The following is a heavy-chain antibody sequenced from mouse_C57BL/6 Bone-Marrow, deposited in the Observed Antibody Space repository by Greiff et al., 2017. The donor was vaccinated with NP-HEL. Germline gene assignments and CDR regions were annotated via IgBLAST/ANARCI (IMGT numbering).Heavy chain of an antibody. CDR2: ISNLAYSI. J-gene: IGHJ3*01. CDR1: GFTFSDYG. Sequence: DVMLVESGGGLVQPGGSLKLSCAASGFTFSDYGMAWVRQAPRKGPAWVAFISNLAYSIYYADTVTGRFTISGENATNTLYLEMSSLRSEDTAMYYCARQNYGSSSFAYWGQGTLVTVSA. D-gene: IGHD1-1*01. V-gene: IGHV5-15*01. CDR3: ARQNYGSSSFAY.